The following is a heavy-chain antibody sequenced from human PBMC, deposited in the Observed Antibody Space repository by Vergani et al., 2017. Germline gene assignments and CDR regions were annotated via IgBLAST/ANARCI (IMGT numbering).Heavy chain of an antibody. J-gene: IGHJ4*02. CDR2: IIPIFGTA. CDR1: GGTFSSYA. V-gene: IGHV1-69*12. CDR3: ARGGNYYDSSGYYVGAY. D-gene: IGHD3-22*01. Sequence: QVQLVQSGAEVKKPGSSVKVSCKASGGTFSSYAISWVRQAPGQGLEWMGGIIPIFGTANYAQKFQGRVTITADESTGTAYMELSSLRSEDTAVYYCARGGNYYDSSGYYVGAYWGQGTLVTVSS.